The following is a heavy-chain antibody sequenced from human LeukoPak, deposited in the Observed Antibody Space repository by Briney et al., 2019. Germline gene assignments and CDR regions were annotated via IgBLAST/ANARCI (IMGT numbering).Heavy chain of an antibody. Sequence: SETLSLTCAAYGGSFSGYYWSWIRQPPGKGLEWIGEINHSGSTNYNPSLKSRVTISVDTSKNQFSLKLSSVTAADTAVYYCARGLRYYYDSSGYQNWFDPWGQGTLVTVPS. D-gene: IGHD3-22*01. V-gene: IGHV4-34*01. CDR1: GGSFSGYY. CDR2: INHSGST. CDR3: ARGLRYYYDSSGYQNWFDP. J-gene: IGHJ5*02.